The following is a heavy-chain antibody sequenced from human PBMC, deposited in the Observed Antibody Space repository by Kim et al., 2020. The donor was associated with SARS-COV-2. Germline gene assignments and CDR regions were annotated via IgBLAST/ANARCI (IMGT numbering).Heavy chain of an antibody. Sequence: GSTNYNPTLKSRVTISVDTSKNQFSLKLSSVTAADTAVYYCARLNSGPIQWGQGTLVTVSS. D-gene: IGHD5-12*01. J-gene: IGHJ4*02. CDR2: GST. CDR3: ARLNSGPIQ. V-gene: IGHV4-61*07.